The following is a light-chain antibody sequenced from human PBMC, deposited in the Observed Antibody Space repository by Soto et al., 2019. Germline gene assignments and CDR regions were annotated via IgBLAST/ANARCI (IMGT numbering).Light chain of an antibody. V-gene: IGLV1-44*01. CDR2: SNN. CDR3: AAWDDGLNGVV. CDR1: SSNIGSNT. Sequence: QSVLTQPPSASGTPGQRVTISCSGSSSNIGSNTVNWYQQLPGTAPKLLIYSNNQRPSGVPDRFSGSKSGTSASLAISGLQSEDVADYYCAAWDDGLNGVVFGGGTKLTVL. J-gene: IGLJ2*01.